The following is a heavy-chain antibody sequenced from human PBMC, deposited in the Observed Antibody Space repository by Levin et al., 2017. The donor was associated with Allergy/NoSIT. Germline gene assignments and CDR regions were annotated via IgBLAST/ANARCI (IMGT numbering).Heavy chain of an antibody. CDR1: GFTFSSYG. D-gene: IGHD3-10*01. Sequence: GGSLRLSCVASGFTFSSYGMHWVRQVPGKGLEWVAVISYDGNSQHYADSVKGRFTISRDNSKNTLYLQMNSLRAEDTAVYYCAKGRYYFGSGNYYNGYFDSWGQGTLVTVSS. CDR2: ISYDGNSQ. J-gene: IGHJ4*02. CDR3: AKGRYYFGSGNYYNGYFDS. V-gene: IGHV3-30*18.